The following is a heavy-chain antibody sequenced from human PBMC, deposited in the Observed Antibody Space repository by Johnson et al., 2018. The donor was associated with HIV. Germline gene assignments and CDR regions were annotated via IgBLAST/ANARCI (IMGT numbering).Heavy chain of an antibody. CDR2: IQNDGTNK. CDR1: GFSFSNYG. Sequence: QVQLVESGGGVVQPGESLTLSCAASGFSFSNYGVHWVRQAPGKGLEWVAFIQNDGTNKYYADSVKGRFTISRDNSKNTLYLQMNSLRAEDTAVYYCARDLAALNAFDIWGQGTMVTVSS. V-gene: IGHV3-30*02. J-gene: IGHJ3*02. D-gene: IGHD2-15*01. CDR3: ARDLAALNAFDI.